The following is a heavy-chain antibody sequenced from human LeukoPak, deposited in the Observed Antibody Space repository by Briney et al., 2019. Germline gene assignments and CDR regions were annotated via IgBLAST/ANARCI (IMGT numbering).Heavy chain of an antibody. CDR2: IYYSGST. V-gene: IGHV4-39*07. J-gene: IGHJ4*02. CDR1: GGSISSSSYY. D-gene: IGHD5-18*01. Sequence: SETLSLTCTVSGGSISSSSYYWGWIRQPPGKGLEWIGSIYYSGSTYYNPSLKSRLTISVDTSKNQFSLNLTSVTAADTAVYYCARDSGYSYAYSPDYWGQGNLVAVSS. CDR3: ARDSGYSYAYSPDY.